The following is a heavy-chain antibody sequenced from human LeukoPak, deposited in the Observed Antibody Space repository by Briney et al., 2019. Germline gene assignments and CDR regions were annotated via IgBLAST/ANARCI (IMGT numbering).Heavy chain of an antibody. CDR3: ARAKWVGTTDNWFDP. J-gene: IGHJ5*02. CDR1: GFTFSSYE. V-gene: IGHV3-48*03. D-gene: IGHD1-1*01. Sequence: GGSLRLSCAASGFTFSSYEVNWVRQAPGKGLEWVSYISSSGSTIYYADSVKGRFTISRDNAKNSLYLQMNSLRAEDTAVYYCARAKWVGTTDNWFDPWGQGTLVTVSS. CDR2: ISSSGSTI.